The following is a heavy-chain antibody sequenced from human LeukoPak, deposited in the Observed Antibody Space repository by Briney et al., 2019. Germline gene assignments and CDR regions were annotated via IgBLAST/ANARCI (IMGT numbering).Heavy chain of an antibody. CDR2: ISSSSSTI. V-gene: IGHV3-48*01. CDR1: GFTFSSYS. J-gene: IGHJ3*02. CDR3: ARAKRNGFDI. Sequence: GGSLRLSCAASGFTFSSYSMNWVRQAPGKGLEWVSYISSSSSTIYYADSVKGRFTISRDNAENSLYLQMHSLRAEDTAVYYCARAKRNGFDIWGQGTMISVSS.